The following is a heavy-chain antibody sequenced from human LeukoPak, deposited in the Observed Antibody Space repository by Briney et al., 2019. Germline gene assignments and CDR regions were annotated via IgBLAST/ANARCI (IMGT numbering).Heavy chain of an antibody. CDR2: INAGNDNT. D-gene: IGHD1-1*01. CDR1: GYTFTTYT. CDR3: ARGGPNWNDDGILDY. Sequence: ASVKVSCKASGYTFTTYTIHWVRQAPGQRLEWMGWINAGNDNTKYSQKFQDRVTITRDTSASTAYMELSSLRSEDTAVYYCARGGPNWNDDGILDYWGQGTLVTVSS. J-gene: IGHJ4*02. V-gene: IGHV1-3*01.